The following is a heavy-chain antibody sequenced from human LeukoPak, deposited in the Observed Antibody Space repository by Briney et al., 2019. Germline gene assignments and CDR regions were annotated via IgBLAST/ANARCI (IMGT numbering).Heavy chain of an antibody. CDR1: GGSFSGYY. CDR2: INHSGST. J-gene: IGHJ4*02. Sequence: SETLSLTCAVYGGSFSGYYWSWIRQPPGKGLEWIGEINHSGSTNYNPSLKSRVTISVDTSKNQFSLKLSSVTAADTAVYYCARLTRRSGNYFDYWGQGTLVTVSS. CDR3: ARLTRRSGNYFDY. V-gene: IGHV4-34*01. D-gene: IGHD1-1*01.